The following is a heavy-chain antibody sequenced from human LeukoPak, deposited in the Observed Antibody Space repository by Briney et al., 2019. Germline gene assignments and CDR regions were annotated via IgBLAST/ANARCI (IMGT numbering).Heavy chain of an antibody. CDR1: GFTFSSYA. V-gene: IGHV3-30-3*01. CDR3: ARGRYFDY. CDR2: ISYDGSNK. J-gene: IGHJ4*02. Sequence: GGSLRLSCAASGFTFSSYAMHWVRQAPGKGLEWVAVISYDGSNKYYADSVKGRFTISKDNSKNTLYLQMNSLRAEDTAVYYCARGRYFDYWGQGTLVTVSS.